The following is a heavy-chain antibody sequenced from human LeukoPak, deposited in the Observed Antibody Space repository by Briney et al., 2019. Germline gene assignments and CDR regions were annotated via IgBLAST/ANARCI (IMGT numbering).Heavy chain of an antibody. CDR2: INHSGST. CDR3: ARMSCSGGSCNHFDY. Sequence: SETLSLTCAVYGGSFSGYYWSWIRQPPGKGLEWIGEINHSGSTNYNPSLKSRVTISVDTSKNQFSLKLSSVTAADTAVYYCARMSCSGGSCNHFDYWGQGTLVTVSS. CDR1: GGSFSGYY. J-gene: IGHJ4*02. V-gene: IGHV4-34*01. D-gene: IGHD2-15*01.